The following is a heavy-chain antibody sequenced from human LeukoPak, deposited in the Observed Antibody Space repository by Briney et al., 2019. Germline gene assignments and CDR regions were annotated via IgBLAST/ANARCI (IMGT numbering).Heavy chain of an antibody. D-gene: IGHD3-22*01. CDR3: TTDEYYYDSSGYYYFDY. CDR2: IKSKTDGGTT. J-gene: IGHJ4*02. Sequence: GGSLRLSCAASGFTFSNAWMNWVRQAPGKGLEWVGRIKSKTDGGTTDYAAPVKGRFTISRDDSKNTLYLQMNSLKTGDTAVYYCTTDEYYYDSSGYYYFDYWSQGTLVTVSS. CDR1: GFTFSNAW. V-gene: IGHV3-15*07.